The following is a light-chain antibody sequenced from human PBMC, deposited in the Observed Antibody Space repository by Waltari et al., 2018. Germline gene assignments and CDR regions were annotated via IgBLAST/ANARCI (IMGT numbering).Light chain of an antibody. Sequence: QSALTQPASVSGSPGQSLTISSTGTSSDVGAYKYVSWYQQHPGKAPKLMIYDVSNRPSGVSNRFSGSKSGNTASLTISGLQAEDEADYYCSSYATSNTLVFGTGTNVIVL. CDR3: SSYATSNTLV. CDR2: DVS. J-gene: IGLJ1*01. V-gene: IGLV2-14*03. CDR1: SSDVGAYKY.